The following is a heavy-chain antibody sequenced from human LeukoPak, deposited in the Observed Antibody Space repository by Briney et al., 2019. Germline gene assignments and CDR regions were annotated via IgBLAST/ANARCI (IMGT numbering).Heavy chain of an antibody. Sequence: GASVKVSCKASGGTFSSYAISWVRQAPGQGLEWMGGIIPIFGTANYAQKFQGRVTITADESTSTAYMELSSLRSEDTAVYYCARAGPRLLWFGEFGGTYFDYWGQGTLVTVSS. V-gene: IGHV1-69*13. CDR2: IIPIFGTA. D-gene: IGHD3-10*01. CDR1: GGTFSSYA. CDR3: ARAGPRLLWFGEFGGTYFDY. J-gene: IGHJ4*02.